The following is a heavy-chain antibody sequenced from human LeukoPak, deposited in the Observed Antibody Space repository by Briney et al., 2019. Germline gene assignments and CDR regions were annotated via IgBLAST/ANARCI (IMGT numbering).Heavy chain of an antibody. J-gene: IGHJ4*02. D-gene: IGHD3-10*01. CDR1: GFTVSSNY. V-gene: IGHV3-53*01. CDR3: AREYYYGSGSDY. Sequence: GGSLRLSCAASGFTVSSNYMSWVRQAPGKGLEWVSVIYSGGSTYYADSVKGRFTISRDNSKNTLYLQMNSLRAEDTAVYYCAREYYYGSGSDYWGQGTLVTVSS. CDR2: IYSGGST.